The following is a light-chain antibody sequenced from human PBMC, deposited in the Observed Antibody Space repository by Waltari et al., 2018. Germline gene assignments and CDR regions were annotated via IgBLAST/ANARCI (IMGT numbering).Light chain of an antibody. CDR2: DVI. V-gene: IGLV2-14*01. CDR3: ASYTSSSTWV. J-gene: IGLJ3*02. CDR1: SSDVGGYNY. Sequence: QSALTQPASVSGSPGQSITISCTGTSSDVGGYNYVCWYQQYPGKAPKLMIYDVISRPSGVSNRFSGSKSGNTASLTISGLQAEDEADYYCASYTSSSTWVFGGGTKLTVL.